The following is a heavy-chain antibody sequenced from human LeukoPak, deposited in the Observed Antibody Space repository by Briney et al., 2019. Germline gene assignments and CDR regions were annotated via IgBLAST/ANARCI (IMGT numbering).Heavy chain of an antibody. J-gene: IGHJ4*02. Sequence: GRSLRLSCAASGFTFSSYEMNWVRQAPGKGLEWVSYISSSGSTIYYADSVKGRFTISRDNAKNSPYLQMNSLRPEDTAVYYCATKGYTYPSYWGQGTLVTVSS. CDR1: GFTFSSYE. CDR2: ISSSGSTI. V-gene: IGHV3-48*03. CDR3: ATKGYTYPSY. D-gene: IGHD5-18*01.